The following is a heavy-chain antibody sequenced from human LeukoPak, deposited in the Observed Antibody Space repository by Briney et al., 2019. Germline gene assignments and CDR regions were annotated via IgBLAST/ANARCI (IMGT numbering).Heavy chain of an antibody. V-gene: IGHV4-4*07. D-gene: IGHD2-2*01. CDR3: ARDTGGYCSSTSCSDYFDY. J-gene: IGHJ4*02. CDR1: GGSISSYY. Sequence: PSETLSLTCTVSGGSISSYYWSWIRQPAGKGLEWIGRIYSSGSTNYNPSLKSRVTMSIDTSKNQFSLKLRSVTAADTAVYYCARDTGGYCSSTSCSDYFDYWGQGTLVTVSS. CDR2: IYSSGST.